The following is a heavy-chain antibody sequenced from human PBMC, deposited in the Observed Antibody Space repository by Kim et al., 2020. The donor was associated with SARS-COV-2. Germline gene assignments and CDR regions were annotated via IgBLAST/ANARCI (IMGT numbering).Heavy chain of an antibody. CDR3: ARLPGDSDSLPTGYYGMDV. D-gene: IGHD2-21*02. Sequence: SVKVSCKASGGTFSSYAISWVRQAPGQGLEWMGGIIPIFGTANYAQKFQGRVTITADESTSTAYMELSSLRSEDTAVYYWARLPGDSDSLPTGYYGMDVWGQGASVTVS. V-gene: IGHV1-69*13. CDR2: IIPIFGTA. J-gene: IGHJ6*02. CDR1: GGTFSSYA.